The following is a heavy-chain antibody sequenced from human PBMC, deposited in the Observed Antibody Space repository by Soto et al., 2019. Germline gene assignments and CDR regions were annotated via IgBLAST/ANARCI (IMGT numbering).Heavy chain of an antibody. CDR1: GGSISSYY. V-gene: IGHV4-59*08. CDR3: ARTRVLGSCSSASCHVTDFDY. D-gene: IGHD2-2*01. J-gene: IGHJ4*02. CDR2: IYYSGST. Sequence: SETLSLTCTVSGGSISSYYWSWIRQPPGKGLEWIGYIYYSGSTNYNPSLKSRVTISVDTSKNQFSLKLSSVTAADTAFYYCARTRVLGSCSSASCHVTDFDYWGQGTLVTVSS.